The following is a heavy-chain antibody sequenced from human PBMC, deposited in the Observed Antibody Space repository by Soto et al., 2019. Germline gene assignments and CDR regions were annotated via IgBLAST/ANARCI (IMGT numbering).Heavy chain of an antibody. J-gene: IGHJ6*02. Sequence: SAKVSCKASGGTFSSYAISWVRQAPGHGLEWMGGIIPIFGTANYAQKFQGRVTITADKSTSTAYMELSSLRSEDTAVYYCARGDDESSYYYYYYGMDVWGQGTTVTVSS. CDR2: IIPIFGTA. CDR3: ARGDDESSYYYYYYGMDV. D-gene: IGHD1-1*01. V-gene: IGHV1-69*06. CDR1: GGTFSSYA.